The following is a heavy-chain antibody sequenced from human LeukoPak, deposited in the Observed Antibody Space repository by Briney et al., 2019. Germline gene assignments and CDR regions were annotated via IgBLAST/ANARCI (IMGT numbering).Heavy chain of an antibody. J-gene: IGHJ4*02. CDR2: ISGSSTYI. CDR3: ARDRPYDY. Sequence: GGSLRLSCAASGFXFSSYSMTWVRQAPGKGLEWVSFISGSSTYINYADAVKGRFTISRDNAKNSLYLQMNSLRAEDTAVYYCARDRPYDYWGQGTLVTVSS. CDR1: GFXFSSYS. V-gene: IGHV3-21*01.